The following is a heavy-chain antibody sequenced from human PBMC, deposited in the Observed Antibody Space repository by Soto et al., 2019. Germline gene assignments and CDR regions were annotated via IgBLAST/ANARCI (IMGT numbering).Heavy chain of an antibody. J-gene: IGHJ5*02. CDR3: ARVGGGYSYSNWFDP. CDR1: GGSISSGCYY. CDR2: IYYSGST. D-gene: IGHD5-18*01. Sequence: SETLSLTCTVSGGSISSGCYYWSWIRQHPGKGLEWIGHIYYSGSTYYNPSLKSRITISGDTSKNQFSLKLNSGTAADTAVYYCARVGGGYSYSNWFDPWGQGTLVTVSS. V-gene: IGHV4-31*03.